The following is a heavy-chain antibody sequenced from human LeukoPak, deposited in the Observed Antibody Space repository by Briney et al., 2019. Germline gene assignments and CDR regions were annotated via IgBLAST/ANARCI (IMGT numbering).Heavy chain of an antibody. CDR3: ARDRSGAYNWNYEGGVFDY. Sequence: GRSLRLSCAASGFTFSSYAMHWVRQAPGKGLEWVAVISYDGSNKYYADSVKGRFTISRDNSKNTLYLQMNSLRAEDTAVYYCARDRSGAYNWNYEGGVFDYWGQGTLVTVSS. CDR2: ISYDGSNK. D-gene: IGHD1-7*01. CDR1: GFTFSSYA. V-gene: IGHV3-30*04. J-gene: IGHJ4*02.